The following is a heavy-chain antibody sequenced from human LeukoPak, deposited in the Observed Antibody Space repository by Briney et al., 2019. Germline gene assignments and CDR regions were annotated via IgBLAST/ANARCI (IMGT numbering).Heavy chain of an antibody. V-gene: IGHV4-61*02. Sequence: NPSETLSLTCTVSGGSISSGSYYWSWIRQPAGKGLEWIGRIYTSGSTNYNPSLKSRVTISVDTSKNQFSLKLSSVTAADTAVYYCARDAAYYYGSGSYRNGIDYWGQGTLVTVSS. CDR1: GGSISSGSYY. J-gene: IGHJ4*02. D-gene: IGHD3-10*01. CDR2: IYTSGST. CDR3: ARDAAYYYGSGSYRNGIDY.